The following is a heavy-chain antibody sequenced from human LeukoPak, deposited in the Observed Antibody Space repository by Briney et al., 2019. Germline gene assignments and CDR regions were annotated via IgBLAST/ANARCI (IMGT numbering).Heavy chain of an antibody. D-gene: IGHD5-18*01. V-gene: IGHV4-59*01. Sequence: SETLSLTCTVSGGSISSYYWSWIRQPPGKGLEWIGYIYYSGSTNYNPSLKSRVTISVDTSKNQFSLKLSSVTAADTAVYYCARDHPAMVLYYGMDVWGQGTTVTVSS. CDR2: IYYSGST. J-gene: IGHJ6*02. CDR3: ARDHPAMVLYYGMDV. CDR1: GGSISSYY.